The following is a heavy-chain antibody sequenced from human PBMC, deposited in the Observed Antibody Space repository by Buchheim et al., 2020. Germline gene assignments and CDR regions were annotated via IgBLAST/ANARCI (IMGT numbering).Heavy chain of an antibody. CDR2: ISGSGGST. CDR3: EKDVIPGTMVRGVGVDC. Sequence: EVQLVESGGGLVQPGGSLRLSCAASGFTFSSYAMSWVRQAPGKGLEWVSAISGSGGSTYYADSVKGRLTISRDNSKNTLYLQKNSLRAEDTAVYYCEKDVIPGTMVRGVGVDCWGQGTL. D-gene: IGHD3-10*01. CDR1: GFTFSSYA. V-gene: IGHV3-23*04. J-gene: IGHJ4*02.